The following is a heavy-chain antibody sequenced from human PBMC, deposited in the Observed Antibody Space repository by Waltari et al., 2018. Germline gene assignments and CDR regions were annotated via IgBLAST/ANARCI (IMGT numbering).Heavy chain of an antibody. CDR1: GGSFNGYY. CDR3: ARVQNWFDP. V-gene: IGHV4-34*01. J-gene: IGHJ5*02. CDR2: IDYSGFT. Sequence: QVQLQQWGAGLLRPSETLSLTCAVYGGSFNGYYWNWVRQPPGKGLEWIGEIDYSGFTTYNPSLKSRVTISLDTSQNQFSLSLNSVAAADTAVYYCARVQNWFDPWGQGTLVTVSS.